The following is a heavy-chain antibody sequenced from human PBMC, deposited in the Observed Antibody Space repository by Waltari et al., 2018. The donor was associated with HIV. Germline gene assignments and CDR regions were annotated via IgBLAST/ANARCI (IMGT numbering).Heavy chain of an antibody. V-gene: IGHV3-30*18. J-gene: IGHJ6*02. Sequence: QVQLVESGGGVVQPGRSLRLSCAASGYTFSIYGMHWVRQAQGKGLEWVAVISYDGSNKFYADSVKGRFTISRDNSKNTLYLQMNSLRAEDTAVYYCAKEPYTGTYYYYGMDVWGQGTTVTVSS. D-gene: IGHD1-26*01. CDR2: ISYDGSNK. CDR3: AKEPYTGTYYYYGMDV. CDR1: GYTFSIYG.